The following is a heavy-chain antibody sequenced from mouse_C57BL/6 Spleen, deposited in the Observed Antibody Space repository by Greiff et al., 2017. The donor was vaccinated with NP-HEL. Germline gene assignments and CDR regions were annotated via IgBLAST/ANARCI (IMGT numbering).Heavy chain of an antibody. CDR2: ISSGGSYT. D-gene: IGHD2-5*01. Sequence: EVQVVESGGDLVKPGGSLKLSCAASGFTFSSYGMSWVRQTPDKRLEWVATISSGGSYTYYPDSVKGRFTISRDNAKHTLYLQVSSLKSEDTATYYCARQRDYSNYGYWGKGPTLTGSS. J-gene: IGHJ2*01. V-gene: IGHV5-6*01. CDR3: ARQRDYSNYGY. CDR1: GFTFSSYG.